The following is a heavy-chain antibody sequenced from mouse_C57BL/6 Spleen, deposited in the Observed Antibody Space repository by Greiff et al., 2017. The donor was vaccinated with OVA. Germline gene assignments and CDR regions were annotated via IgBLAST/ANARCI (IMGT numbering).Heavy chain of an antibody. D-gene: IGHD1-1*01. V-gene: IGHV1-18*01. Sequence: VQLQQSGPELVKPGASVKIPCKASGYTFTDYNMDWVKQSHGKSLEWIGDINPNNGGTIYNQKFKGKATLTVDKSSSTAYMELRSLTSEDTAVYYCARRELYGSSYYFDDWGQGTTLTVSS. CDR1: GYTFTDYN. J-gene: IGHJ2*01. CDR3: ARRELYGSSYYFDD. CDR2: INPNNGGT.